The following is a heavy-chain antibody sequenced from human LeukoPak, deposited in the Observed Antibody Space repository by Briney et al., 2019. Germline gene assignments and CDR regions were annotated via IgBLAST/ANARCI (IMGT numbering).Heavy chain of an antibody. J-gene: IGHJ4*02. Sequence: PGGSLRLSCAGSGLTFSSLRIHWVRQAPGKGPVWLSYMNSDGSTTDYADSVKGRFTISRDIAKNTLYLQMNSLRAEDTGVYYCAKDHYWSIDYWGRGTLVTVSS. CDR1: GLTFSSLR. V-gene: IGHV3-74*01. CDR2: MNSDGSTT. CDR3: AKDHYWSIDY. D-gene: IGHD3-3*01.